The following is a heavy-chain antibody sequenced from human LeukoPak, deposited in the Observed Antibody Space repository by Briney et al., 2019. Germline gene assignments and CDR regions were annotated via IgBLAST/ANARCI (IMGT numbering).Heavy chain of an antibody. CDR1: GFTFKDYG. CDR2: INWNGGGT. J-gene: IGHJ6*02. Sequence: PGRSLRLSCAATGFTFKDYGTHWVRQPPGKGLERVSSINWNGGGTDYADSVKGRFTISRDNAKNSLYLQLSSLRPEDTALYYCAKHMRATNTYSFFGLDVWGQGTTVTVSS. D-gene: IGHD1-26*01. CDR3: AKHMRATNTYSFFGLDV. V-gene: IGHV3-9*01.